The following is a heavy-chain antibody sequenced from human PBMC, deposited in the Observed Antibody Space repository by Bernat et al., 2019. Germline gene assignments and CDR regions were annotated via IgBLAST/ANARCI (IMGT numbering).Heavy chain of an antibody. V-gene: IGHV3-74*01. J-gene: IGHJ4*02. CDR2: INSDGSST. CDR3: AREATYYYDSSGCIDY. CDR1: GFTFSSYW. Sequence: EVQLVESGGGLVQPGGSLILSCAASGFTFSSYWMHWVRQAPGKGLVWVSRINSDGSSTSYADSVKGRFTISRDNAKNTLYLKMNSLRAEDTAVYYCAREATYYYDSSGCIDYWGQGTLVTVSS. D-gene: IGHD3-22*01.